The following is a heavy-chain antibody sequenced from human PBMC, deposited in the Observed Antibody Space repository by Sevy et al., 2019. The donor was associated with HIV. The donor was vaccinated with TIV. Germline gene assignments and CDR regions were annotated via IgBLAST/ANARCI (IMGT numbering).Heavy chain of an antibody. D-gene: IGHD5-18*01. J-gene: IGHJ6*03. V-gene: IGHV3-53*01. CDR1: GFTVSSNY. CDR2: IYSGGST. Sequence: GSLRLSCAASGFTVSSNYMSWVRQAPGKGLEWVSVIYSGGSTYYADSVKGRFTISRDNSKNTLYLQMNSLRAEDTAVYYCARARGYSYGYHYYYYMDVWGKGTTVTVSS. CDR3: ARARGYSYGYHYYYYMDV.